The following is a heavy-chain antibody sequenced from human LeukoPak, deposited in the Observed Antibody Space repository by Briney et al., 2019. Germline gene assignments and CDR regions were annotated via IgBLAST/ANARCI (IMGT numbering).Heavy chain of an antibody. CDR2: VYSSGNT. V-gene: IGHV4-4*07. CDR3: AKQFLVGSTFHAFDL. D-gene: IGHD1-26*01. Sequence: PSETLSLTCSVSGVSMSGYYWNWLRQSAGNRLEWIGHVYSSGNTNYNPSLESRVTISVDTSKKQFSLKLTSVTAVDMAVYFCAKQFLVGSTFHAFDLWGQGTRVTVSS. CDR1: GVSMSGYY. J-gene: IGHJ3*01.